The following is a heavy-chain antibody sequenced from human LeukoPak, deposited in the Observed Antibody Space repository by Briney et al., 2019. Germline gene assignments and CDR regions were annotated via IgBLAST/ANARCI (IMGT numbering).Heavy chain of an antibody. J-gene: IGHJ6*03. V-gene: IGHV4-34*01. CDR2: INHSGST. CDR1: GGSFSGYF. D-gene: IGHD3-3*01. CDR3: ARRKLVHITIFGVVIIPDTMDV. Sequence: PSETLSLTCAVYGGSFSGYFWSWIRQPPGKGLEWIGEINHSGSTNYNPSLKSRVTISVDTSKNQFSLKLNSVTAADTAVYYCARRKLVHITIFGVVIIPDTMDVWGKGTTVTVSS.